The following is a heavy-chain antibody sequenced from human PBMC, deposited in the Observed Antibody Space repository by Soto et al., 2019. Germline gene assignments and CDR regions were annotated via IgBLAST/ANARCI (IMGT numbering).Heavy chain of an antibody. Sequence: QVQLVESGGGLVKPGGSLRLSCAASEFVFSDYFMTWIRQAPGKGLEWLSYISSSGSSIYYADSVKGRFTISRDNARNSLFLQMSSLRAEDTAVYYCARGRYYFPSGSQSPGAFDFWGQGALVTVSS. J-gene: IGHJ4*02. D-gene: IGHD3-10*01. V-gene: IGHV3-11*01. CDR2: ISSSGSSI. CDR1: EFVFSDYF. CDR3: ARGRYYFPSGSQSPGAFDF.